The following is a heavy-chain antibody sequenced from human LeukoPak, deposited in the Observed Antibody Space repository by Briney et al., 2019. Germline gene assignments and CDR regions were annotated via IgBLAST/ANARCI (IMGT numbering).Heavy chain of an antibody. CDR2: ISSGGHNI. D-gene: IGHD4-17*01. CDR1: NFTFSRYS. Sequence: GGSLRLSCAASNFTFSRYSMNWFRQAPGEGLEWVSSISSGGHNIFYADPVKGRFTISRDNAKNSLYLQMNSLRVEDTAVYYCARHGDGFYHGMDVWGQGTTVTVSS. J-gene: IGHJ6*01. CDR3: ARHGDGFYHGMDV. V-gene: IGHV3-21*03.